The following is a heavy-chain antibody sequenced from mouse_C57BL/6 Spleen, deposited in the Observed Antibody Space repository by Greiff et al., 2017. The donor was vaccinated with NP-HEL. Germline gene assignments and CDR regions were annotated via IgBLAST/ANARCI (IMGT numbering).Heavy chain of an antibody. D-gene: IGHD1-1*01. Sequence: QVQLKQSGAELVRPGTSVKVSCKASGYAFTNYLIEWVKQRPGQGLEWIGVINPGSGGTNYNEKFKGKATLTADKSSSTAYMQLSSLTSEDSAVYFCARSGYYYGSSWYFDVWGTGTTVTVSS. CDR3: ARSGYYYGSSWYFDV. CDR1: GYAFTNYL. CDR2: INPGSGGT. V-gene: IGHV1-54*01. J-gene: IGHJ1*03.